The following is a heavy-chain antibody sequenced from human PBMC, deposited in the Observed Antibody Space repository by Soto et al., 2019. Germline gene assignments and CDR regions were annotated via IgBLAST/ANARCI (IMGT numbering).Heavy chain of an antibody. CDR2: IYYSGST. CDR1: GGSISSYY. V-gene: IGHV4-59*01. Sequence: TSETLSLTCTVSGGSISSYYWSWIRQPPGKGREWIGYIYYSGSTNYKPSLKSRVTISVDTSKNQFSLKLSSVAAADTAVYYCARGRSGYCSSTSCWGYYYYGMDVWGQGTTVTVSS. CDR3: ARGRSGYCSSTSCWGYYYYGMDV. J-gene: IGHJ6*02. D-gene: IGHD2-2*03.